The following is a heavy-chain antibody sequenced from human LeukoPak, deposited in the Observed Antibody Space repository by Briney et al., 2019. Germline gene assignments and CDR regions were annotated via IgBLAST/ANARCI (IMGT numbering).Heavy chain of an antibody. CDR1: GFTFDDYA. Sequence: GGSLRLSCAASGFTFDDYAMHWVRQAPGKGLEWVSGISWNSGSMGYADSVKGRFTISRDNAKNSLYLQMNSLRAEDTALYYCAKSDLWFGELLGYWGQGTLVTVSS. CDR2: ISWNSGSM. CDR3: AKSDLWFGELLGY. V-gene: IGHV3-9*01. J-gene: IGHJ4*02. D-gene: IGHD3-10*01.